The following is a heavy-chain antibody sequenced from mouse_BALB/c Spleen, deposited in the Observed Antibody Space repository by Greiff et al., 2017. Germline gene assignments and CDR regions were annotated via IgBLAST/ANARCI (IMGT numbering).Heavy chain of an antibody. CDR2: IHPNSGNT. CDR1: GYTFTSSW. V-gene: IGHV1S130*01. J-gene: IGHJ3*01. Sequence: QVQLQQSGSVLVRPGASVKLSCKASGYTFTSSWMHWAKQRPGQGLEWIGEIHPNSGNTNYNEKFKGKATLTVDTSSSTAYVDLSSLTSEDSAVYYCARGGYDYDGGVAYWGQGTLVTVSA. D-gene: IGHD2-4*01. CDR3: ARGGYDYDGGVAY.